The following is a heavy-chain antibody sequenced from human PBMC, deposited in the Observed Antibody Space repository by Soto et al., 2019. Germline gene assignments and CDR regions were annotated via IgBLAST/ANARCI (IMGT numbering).Heavy chain of an antibody. CDR1: GFTFSSYW. Sequence: AGGSLRLSCAASGFTFSSYWMHWVRQAPGKGLVWVSRINSDGSSTSYADSVKGRFTISRDNAKNTLCLQMNSLRAEDTAVYYCAGSIYSSGWYDLFYFDYWGQGTLVTVSS. CDR3: AGSIYSSGWYDLFYFDY. V-gene: IGHV3-74*01. D-gene: IGHD6-19*01. CDR2: INSDGSST. J-gene: IGHJ4*02.